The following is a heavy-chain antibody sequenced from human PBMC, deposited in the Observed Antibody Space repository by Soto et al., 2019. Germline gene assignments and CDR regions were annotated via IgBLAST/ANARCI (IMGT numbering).Heavy chain of an antibody. Sequence: GGSLRLSCAASGFTVSSNYMSWVRQAPGKGLEWVSVIYSGGSTYYADSVKGRFTISRDNSKNTLYLQMNSLRAEDTAVYYCATSHCSSTSCYKGAYFDYWGQGTLVTVSS. D-gene: IGHD2-2*02. J-gene: IGHJ4*02. CDR1: GFTVSSNY. V-gene: IGHV3-53*01. CDR3: ATSHCSSTSCYKGAYFDY. CDR2: IYSGGST.